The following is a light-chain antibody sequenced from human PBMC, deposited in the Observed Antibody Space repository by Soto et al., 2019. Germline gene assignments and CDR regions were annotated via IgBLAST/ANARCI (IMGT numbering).Light chain of an antibody. Sequence: EIQMTQSPSTLSASVGDRVTITCRASQSISSWLAWYQQKPGKAPKLLIYKASSLESGVPSRFSGSGSGTEFTLTISSLQPDDFETYYCQQYNSYWTFGQGTKVEIK. CDR2: KAS. V-gene: IGKV1-5*03. CDR3: QQYNSYWT. CDR1: QSISSW. J-gene: IGKJ1*01.